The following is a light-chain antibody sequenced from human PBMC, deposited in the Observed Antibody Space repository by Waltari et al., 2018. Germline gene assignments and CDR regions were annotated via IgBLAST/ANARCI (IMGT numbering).Light chain of an antibody. V-gene: IGLV2-14*03. CDR1: GGDIGPPNY. CDR3: CTYTSSDTRV. Sequence: QPALTQPPPVPGSPGQSIPLPCRGIGGDIGPPNYFSWYQQHPGKAPKLMIYEVTYRPSGVSDRFSGSKSGNTASLTISGLQAEDEADYFCCTYTSSDTRVFGTGTKVTVL. CDR2: EVT. J-gene: IGLJ1*01.